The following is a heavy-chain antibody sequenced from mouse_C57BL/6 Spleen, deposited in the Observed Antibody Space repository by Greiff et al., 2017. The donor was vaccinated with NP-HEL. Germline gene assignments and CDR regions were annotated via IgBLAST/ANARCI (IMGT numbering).Heavy chain of an antibody. CDR1: GYTFTSYW. J-gene: IGHJ3*01. V-gene: IGHV1-61*01. D-gene: IGHD1-1*01. CDR2: IYPSDSET. CDR3: ALPYYNGSSYPAWFAY. Sequence: QVQLQQPGAELVRPGSSVKLSCKASGYTFTSYWMDWVKQRPGQGLEWIGNIYPSDSETHYNQKFKDKATLTADKSSSTAYMQLSSLTSEDSAVDYCALPYYNGSSYPAWFAYWGQGTLVTVSA.